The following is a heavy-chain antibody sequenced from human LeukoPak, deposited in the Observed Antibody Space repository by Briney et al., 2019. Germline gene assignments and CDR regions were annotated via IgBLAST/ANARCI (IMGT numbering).Heavy chain of an antibody. V-gene: IGHV4-30-2*01. Sequence: SETLSLTCAVSGGSITSGGSSWTWIRQPPGKGLEWIRYIYHSGSTYYNPSLKSRVTISVDRSKNQFSLKLSSVTAADTAVYYCARSNWGRCSGGSCYSNWFDPWGQGTLVTVSS. CDR3: ARSNWGRCSGGSCYSNWFDP. J-gene: IGHJ5*02. D-gene: IGHD2-15*01. CDR2: IYHSGST. CDR1: GGSITSGGSS.